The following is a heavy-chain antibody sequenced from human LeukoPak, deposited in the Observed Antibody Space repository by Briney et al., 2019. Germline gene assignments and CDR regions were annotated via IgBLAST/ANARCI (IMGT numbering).Heavy chain of an antibody. CDR2: ISWDGGST. J-gene: IGHJ6*03. D-gene: IGHD6-19*01. CDR3: AKDAEAGNHYMDV. CDR1: GFTFGDYT. V-gene: IGHV3-43*01. Sequence: GGSLRLSCAASGFTFGDYTMHWVRQAPGKGLEWVSLISWDGGSTYYADSVKGRFTISRDNSKNSLYLQMNSLRTEDTALYYCAKDAEAGNHYMDVWGKGTTVTVSS.